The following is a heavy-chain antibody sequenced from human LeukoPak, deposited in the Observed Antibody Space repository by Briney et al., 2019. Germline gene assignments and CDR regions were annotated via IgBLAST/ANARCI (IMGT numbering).Heavy chain of an antibody. CDR2: INHSGST. V-gene: IGHV4-34*01. Sequence: SETLSLTCAVYGGSFSGYYWSWIRQPPGKGLEWIGEINHSGSTNYNPSLKSRVTISVDTSKNQFSLKLSSVTAADTAVYYCATTYSRSGDDWFDPWGQGILVTVSS. J-gene: IGHJ5*02. CDR3: ATTYSRSGDDWFDP. CDR1: GGSFSGYY. D-gene: IGHD2-21*01.